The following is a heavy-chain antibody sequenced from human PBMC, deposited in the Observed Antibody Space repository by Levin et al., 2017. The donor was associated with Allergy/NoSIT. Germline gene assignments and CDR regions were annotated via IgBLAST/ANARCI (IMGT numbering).Heavy chain of an antibody. CDR1: GGSFSSRDW. CDR3: ARVPVAVLGPTSWFDP. V-gene: IGHV4-4*02. Sequence: SETLSLTCTVSGGSFSSRDWWSWVRQPPGKGLEWIGEIYHNGSTSYNPSLKSRVTMSLDKSNNRFSLSLASVTAAGTAVYFCARVPVAVLGPTSWFDPWGQGTLVTVSS. J-gene: IGHJ5*02. CDR2: IYHNGST. D-gene: IGHD1-26*01.